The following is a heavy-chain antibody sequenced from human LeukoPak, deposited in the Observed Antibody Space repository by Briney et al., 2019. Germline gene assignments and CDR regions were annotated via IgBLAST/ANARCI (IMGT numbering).Heavy chain of an antibody. D-gene: IGHD4-23*01. CDR1: GFTFSSYS. J-gene: IGHJ4*02. V-gene: IGHV3-21*01. Sequence: GGSLRLSCAASGFTFSSYSINWVRQAPGKGLEWVSSISSSSSYIYYADSVKARFTISRDNAKNSLYLQMNSLRAEDTAVYYCARDDYGGVDYWGQGTLVTVSS. CDR3: ARDDYGGVDY. CDR2: ISSSSSYI.